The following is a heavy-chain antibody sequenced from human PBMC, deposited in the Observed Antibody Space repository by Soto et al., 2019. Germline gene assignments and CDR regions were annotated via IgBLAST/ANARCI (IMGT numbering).Heavy chain of an antibody. V-gene: IGHV4-59*01. CDR2: IYYTEKT. CDR3: ARARFQLLHPYYYGMDV. J-gene: IGHJ6*02. CDR1: GGSISSYY. Sequence: SETLSLTCTVSGGSISSYYWSWIRQPPGKGLDWIGYIYYTEKTNYNPSLKSRVTISVDTSKNQSSLKLRSVTAADTGVYFCARARFQLLHPYYYGMDVWGQGTAVTVSS. D-gene: IGHD2-15*01.